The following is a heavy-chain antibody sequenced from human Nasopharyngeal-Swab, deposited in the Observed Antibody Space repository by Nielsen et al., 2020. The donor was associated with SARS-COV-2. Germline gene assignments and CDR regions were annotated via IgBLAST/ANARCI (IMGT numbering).Heavy chain of an antibody. Sequence: GGSLRLSCAASGFTFDDYGMSWVRQAPGKGLEWVASIKQDGSEKYYVDSVKGRFTISRDNAKSSLFLQMNSLRAEDTAVYYCARVRLRNNWFDPWGQGTLVTVSS. CDR3: ARVRLRNNWFDP. CDR2: IKQDGSEK. V-gene: IGHV3-7*01. D-gene: IGHD4-17*01. CDR1: GFTFDDYG. J-gene: IGHJ5*02.